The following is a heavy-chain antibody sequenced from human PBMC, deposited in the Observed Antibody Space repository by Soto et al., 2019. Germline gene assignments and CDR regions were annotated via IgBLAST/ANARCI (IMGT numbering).Heavy chain of an antibody. CDR2: IYWDDDK. D-gene: IGHD3-3*02. J-gene: IGHJ5*02. CDR3: AHLNSDLSRDNNWFDP. Sequence: SGPTLVNPTQTLTLTCTFSGFSLSTSGVGVGWIRQPPGKALEWLALIYWDDDKRYSPSLKSRLTITKDTSKNQVVLTMTNMDPVDTATYYCAHLNSDLSRDNNWFDPWGQGTLVTVSS. V-gene: IGHV2-5*02. CDR1: GFSLSTSGVG.